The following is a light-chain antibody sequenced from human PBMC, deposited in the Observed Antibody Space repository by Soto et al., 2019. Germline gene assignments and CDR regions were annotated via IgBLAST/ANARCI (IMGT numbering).Light chain of an antibody. CDR3: QQSYTTPYT. CDR1: QSIDSY. J-gene: IGKJ2*01. Sequence: DIQMTQSPSSLSVSVGDRVTITCRASQSIDSYLNWYQQKPGKAPNLLIYAASSLQSGGPSRFSGGGSGTHFTLPVSSLQPEDFATYYCQQSYTTPYTFGQGTKVDIK. CDR2: AAS. V-gene: IGKV1-39*01.